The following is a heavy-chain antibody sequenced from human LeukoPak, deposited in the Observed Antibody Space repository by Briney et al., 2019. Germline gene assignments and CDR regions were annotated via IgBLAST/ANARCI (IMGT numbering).Heavy chain of an antibody. Sequence: PGRSLRLSCAASGFTFSSYGMHWVRQAPGKGLEWVAVISYDGSNKYYADSVKGRFTISRDNSKNTLYLQMNSLRAEDTAVYYCAKGARTMITFGGVIVNWGQGTLVTVSS. CDR2: ISYDGSNK. J-gene: IGHJ4*02. CDR1: GFTFSSYG. V-gene: IGHV3-30*18. CDR3: AKGARTMITFGGVIVN. D-gene: IGHD3-16*02.